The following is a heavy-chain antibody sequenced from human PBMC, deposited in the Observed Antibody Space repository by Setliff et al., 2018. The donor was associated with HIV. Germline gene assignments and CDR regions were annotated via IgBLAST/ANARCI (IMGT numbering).Heavy chain of an antibody. D-gene: IGHD3-10*01. CDR3: ARHFGYNPGWFDS. Sequence: PGESLKISCKGSGFSFTSYWISWVRQMPGKGLEWMGRIDPADSYTHYSPSFQGHITISIDKSISSASLHWSSLRTSDTAIYYWARHFGYNPGWFDSWGQGTLVTVSS. V-gene: IGHV5-10-1*01. CDR2: IDPADSYT. CDR1: GFSFTSYW. J-gene: IGHJ5*01.